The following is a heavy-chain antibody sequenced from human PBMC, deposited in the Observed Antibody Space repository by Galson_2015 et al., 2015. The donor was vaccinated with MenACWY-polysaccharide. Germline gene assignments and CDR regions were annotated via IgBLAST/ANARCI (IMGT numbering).Heavy chain of an antibody. V-gene: IGHV3-23*01. D-gene: IGHD6-6*01. Sequence: SLRLSCAASGFAFSSYAMNWVRQAPGKGLEWVSTMSSRSGYTYYADSVKGRFTISRDNAKNSLYLQMNNLRPEDTAIYSCATHPKGTARRSYDYWRRGTLVPVSS. CDR3: ATHPKGTARRSYDY. CDR2: MSSRSGYT. J-gene: IGHJ4*02. CDR1: GFAFSSYA.